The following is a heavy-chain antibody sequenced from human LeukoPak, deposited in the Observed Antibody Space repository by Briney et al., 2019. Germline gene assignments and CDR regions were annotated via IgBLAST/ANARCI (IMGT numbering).Heavy chain of an antibody. Sequence: SETLSLTCAVSGGSISSGGYSWSWIRQPPGKGLEWIAYIDYSGSTNYNPSLKSRLTISLDASKNQFSLKLSSVTAADTAVYYCARDRRRDRLHAFDIWGQGTMVTVSS. V-gene: IGHV4-61*08. CDR3: ARDRRRDRLHAFDI. J-gene: IGHJ3*02. CDR1: GGSISSGGYS. D-gene: IGHD1-26*01. CDR2: IDYSGST.